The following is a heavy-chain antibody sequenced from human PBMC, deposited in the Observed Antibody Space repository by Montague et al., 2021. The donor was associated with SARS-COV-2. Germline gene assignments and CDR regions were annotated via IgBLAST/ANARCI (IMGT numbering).Heavy chain of an antibody. CDR2: IYDSGST. D-gene: IGHD5-12*01. Sequence: SETLSLTCTVSGGSISSSNYYWDWIRQPPGKGLEWIGSIYDSGSTYHTPSLKSRVTISAATSKNHFSLKLSSVTAADTAVYYCARRGRKLLPVATTIGGFDIWGQGTMVTVSS. J-gene: IGHJ3*02. CDR3: ARRGRKLLPVATTIGGFDI. V-gene: IGHV4-39*02. CDR1: GGSISSSNYY.